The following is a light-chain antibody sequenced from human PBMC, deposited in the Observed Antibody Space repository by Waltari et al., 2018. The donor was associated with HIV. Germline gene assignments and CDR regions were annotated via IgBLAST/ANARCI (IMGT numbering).Light chain of an antibody. CDR3: SSYAGSNNWV. CDR1: SSDVGGYNY. CDR2: EVS. Sequence: QSALTQPPSASGSPGQSVTISCTGTSSDVGGYNYVSWYQQHPGKAPRLMIYEVSKRPSGGPDRCSGSKSGNTGPLTVSGIQAEDEADYYCSSYAGSNNWVFGGGTKLIVL. J-gene: IGLJ3*02. V-gene: IGLV2-8*01.